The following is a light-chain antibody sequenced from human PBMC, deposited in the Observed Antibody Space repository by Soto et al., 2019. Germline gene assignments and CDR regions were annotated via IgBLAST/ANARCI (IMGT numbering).Light chain of an antibody. CDR3: QQYDSYSWT. CDR2: DVS. CDR1: QSVSNW. Sequence: DIQMTHSPSTLSASVGEIVTITCRASQSVSNWLAWYQQKPGKAPNLLIYDVSSLESGVPSRFSGSGSGTEFILTISSLQPDDFATYYCQQYDSYSWTFGQGTKVDIK. V-gene: IGKV1-5*01. J-gene: IGKJ1*01.